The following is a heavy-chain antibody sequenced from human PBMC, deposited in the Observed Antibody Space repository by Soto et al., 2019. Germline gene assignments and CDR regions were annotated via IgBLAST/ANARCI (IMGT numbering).Heavy chain of an antibody. J-gene: IGHJ6*02. CDR2: INSDGSST. Sequence: PGGSLRLSCAASGFTFSSYWMHWVRQAPGKGLVWVSRINSDGSSTSYADSVKGRFTISRDNAKNALYLQMKSLRAEETAVYYCVGALLSGGYDFDYGLDVWGQGTTGTVSS. CDR1: GFTFSSYW. D-gene: IGHD3-16*02. V-gene: IGHV3-74*01. CDR3: VGALLSGGYDFDYGLDV.